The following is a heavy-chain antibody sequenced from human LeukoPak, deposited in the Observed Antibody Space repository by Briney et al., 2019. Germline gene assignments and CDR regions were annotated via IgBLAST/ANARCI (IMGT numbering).Heavy chain of an antibody. CDR3: ARSDWAY. CDR2: IKSDGSET. CDR1: GFTFSSYW. J-gene: IGHJ4*02. D-gene: IGHD2-21*01. Sequence: PGGSLRLSCAASGFTFSSYWMHWVRQAPGKGLMWVSRIKSDGSETSYADSVKGRFTISRDNARNTLYLQMNSLRAEDTAVYYCARSDWAYWGQGTLVTVSS. V-gene: IGHV3-74*01.